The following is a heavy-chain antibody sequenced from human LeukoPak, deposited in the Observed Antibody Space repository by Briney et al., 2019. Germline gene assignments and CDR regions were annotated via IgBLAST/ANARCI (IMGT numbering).Heavy chain of an antibody. V-gene: IGHV1-69*06. Sequence: SVKVSCKASGGTLSSYAISWVRQAPGQGLEWMGGIIPIFGTANYAQKFQGRVTITADKSTSTAYMELSSLRSEDTAVYYCARAGSSGWTPDYWGQGTLVTVSS. CDR3: ARAGSSGWTPDY. CDR2: IIPIFGTA. D-gene: IGHD6-19*01. J-gene: IGHJ4*02. CDR1: GGTLSSYA.